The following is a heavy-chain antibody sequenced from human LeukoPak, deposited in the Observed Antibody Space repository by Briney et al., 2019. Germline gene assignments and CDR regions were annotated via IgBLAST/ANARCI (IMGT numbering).Heavy chain of an antibody. CDR2: INHSGGT. D-gene: IGHD2-2*01. V-gene: IGHV4-34*01. Sequence: PSETLSLTCAVYGGSFSGYYWSWIRQPPGKGLEWIGEINHSGGTNYNPSLKSRVTISVDTSKNQFSLKLSSVTAADTAVYYCARGLGYCSSTSCRREYFQHWGQGTLVTVSS. CDR1: GGSFSGYY. J-gene: IGHJ1*01. CDR3: ARGLGYCSSTSCRREYFQH.